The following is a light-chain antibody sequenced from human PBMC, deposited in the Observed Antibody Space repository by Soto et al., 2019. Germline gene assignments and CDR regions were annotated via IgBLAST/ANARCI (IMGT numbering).Light chain of an antibody. V-gene: IGKV3-20*01. J-gene: IGKJ4*01. CDR1: QSVRSNY. CDR3: QQYASSPLT. Sequence: EIVLTQSPGTLSLSSGERATLSCRASQSVRSNYLAWYQQKPGQAPRLLIYSASSRATGIPDRFGGSGSGTAFTLTISRLEPDDSAVYYWQQYASSPLTFGGGTKVEIK. CDR2: SAS.